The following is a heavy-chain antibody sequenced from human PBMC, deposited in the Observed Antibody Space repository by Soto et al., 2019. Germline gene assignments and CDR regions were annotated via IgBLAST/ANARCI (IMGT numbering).Heavy chain of an antibody. V-gene: IGHV4-31*03. Sequence: QVQLQESGPGLVKPSQTLSLTCSVSGASISSGNYYWSWIGQHPGKGLEWNGYIYYTGSTYYNPSLRSRSTISEDMSKIHFSPRLSSVTAADTAVYYCARGREEADGPFDYWGQGTLVTVSS. J-gene: IGHJ4*02. D-gene: IGHD3-10*01. CDR1: GASISSGNYY. CDR3: ARGREEADGPFDY. CDR2: IYYTGST.